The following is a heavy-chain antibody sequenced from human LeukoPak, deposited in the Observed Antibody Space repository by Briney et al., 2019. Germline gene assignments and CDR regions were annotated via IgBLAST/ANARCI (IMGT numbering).Heavy chain of an antibody. CDR3: ARLYQQSKWKYYYYYMDV. CDR2: IYTSGST. J-gene: IGHJ6*03. Sequence: SETLSLTCTVSGGSISSYYWSWVRQPAGKGLEWIGRIYTSGSTNYNPSLKSRVTMSVDTSTKQFSLRLSSVTAADTAVYYCARLYQQSKWKYYYYYMDVWGKGTAVTVSS. CDR1: GGSISSYY. V-gene: IGHV4-4*07. D-gene: IGHD1-1*01.